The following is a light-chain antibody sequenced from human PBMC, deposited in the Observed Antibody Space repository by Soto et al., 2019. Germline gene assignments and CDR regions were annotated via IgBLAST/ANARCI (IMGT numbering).Light chain of an antibody. CDR2: GAS. Sequence: EIVLTQSPATLSLYPGERATLSCRASQSVSSTSLAWYQQKPGQAPSLLMYGASSRATGIPDRFSGSGSGTDFTLTISRLEPEDFAVYYCQQYGNSPRTFGQGTKV. J-gene: IGKJ1*01. CDR3: QQYGNSPRT. CDR1: QSVSSTS. V-gene: IGKV3-20*01.